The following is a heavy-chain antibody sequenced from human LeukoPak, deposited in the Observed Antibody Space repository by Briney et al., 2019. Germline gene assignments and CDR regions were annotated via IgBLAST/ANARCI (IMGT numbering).Heavy chain of an antibody. V-gene: IGHV3-64*01. CDR1: GFTFSSYA. CDR2: ISNNGGST. CDR3: ASTSANTYYYDSSGYYYNY. Sequence: GGSLRLSCAASGFTFSSYAMHWVRQAPGKGLEYVSAISNNGGSTYYANSVKGRFTISRDNSKNTLYLQMGSLRAEDMAVYYCASTSANTYYYDSSGYYYNYWGQGTLVTVSS. D-gene: IGHD3-22*01. J-gene: IGHJ4*02.